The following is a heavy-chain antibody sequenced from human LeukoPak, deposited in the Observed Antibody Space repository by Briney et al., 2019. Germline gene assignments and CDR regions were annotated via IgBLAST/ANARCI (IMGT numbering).Heavy chain of an antibody. Sequence: SETLSLTCAVYGGSFSGYYWSWIRQPPGKGLEWIGEINHSGSTNYNPSLKSRVTISVDTSKNQFSLKLSSVNAADTAVYYCARGIRTTYYYDSSGSLRWLDPWGQGTLVTVSS. V-gene: IGHV4-34*01. CDR1: GGSFSGYY. CDR3: ARGIRTTYYYDSSGSLRWLDP. CDR2: INHSGST. D-gene: IGHD3-22*01. J-gene: IGHJ5*02.